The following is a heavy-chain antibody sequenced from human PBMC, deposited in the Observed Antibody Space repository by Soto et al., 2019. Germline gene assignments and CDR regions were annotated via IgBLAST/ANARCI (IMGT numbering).Heavy chain of an antibody. CDR1: GFTFDDYA. J-gene: IGHJ3*02. V-gene: IGHV3-9*01. CDR2: ISWNSGSI. D-gene: IGHD2-15*01. Sequence: GGSLRLSCAASGFTFDDYAMHWVRQAPGKGLEWVSGISWNSGSIGYADSVKGRFTISRDNAKNSLYLQMNSLRAEDTALYYCAKGHSCSGGSCYRGSFDIWGQGTMVTV. CDR3: AKGHSCSGGSCYRGSFDI.